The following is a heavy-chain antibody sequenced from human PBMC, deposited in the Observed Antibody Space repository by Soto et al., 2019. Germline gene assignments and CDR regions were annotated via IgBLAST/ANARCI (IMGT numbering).Heavy chain of an antibody. V-gene: IGHV5-51*01. CDR2: IYPDDSDA. D-gene: IGHD6-6*01. CDR3: ARDGLSSSTSFDY. Sequence: EVQLVQSGAEVKKPGESLKISCQGSGYSFHDYWIGWVRQMPGKGLEWMGIIYPDDSDAKYSPSFQGQVTMSADKSINTAYLQWSSLKASDTAMYFCARDGLSSSTSFDYWGQGTLVTVSS. J-gene: IGHJ4*02. CDR1: GYSFHDYW.